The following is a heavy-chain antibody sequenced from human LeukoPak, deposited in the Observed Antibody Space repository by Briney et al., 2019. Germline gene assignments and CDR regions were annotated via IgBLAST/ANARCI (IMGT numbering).Heavy chain of an antibody. V-gene: IGHV3-11*01. Sequence: GGSLRLSCAASGFTFRDYYMSWIRQSPGKGLEGVSYISSIGSTIYYADSVKGRFPISSDDAKNSLYLQMNSLRAEDTAVYYCARGTRGFNDPVPFDYWGQGTLVTVSS. CDR2: ISSIGSTI. CDR1: GFTFRDYY. D-gene: IGHD1-1*01. CDR3: ARGTRGFNDPVPFDY. J-gene: IGHJ4*02.